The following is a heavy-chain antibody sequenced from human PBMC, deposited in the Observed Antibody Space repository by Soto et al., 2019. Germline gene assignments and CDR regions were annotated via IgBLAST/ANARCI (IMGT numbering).Heavy chain of an antibody. J-gene: IGHJ5*02. CDR3: ARVWDSSGWYWFDP. Sequence: SETLSLTCAVSGGSISSGGYSWSWIRQPPGKGLEWIGYIYHSGGTYYNPSLKSRVTISVDRSKNQFSLKLSSVTAADTAVYYCARVWDSSGWYWFDPWGQGTLVTVSS. D-gene: IGHD6-19*01. V-gene: IGHV4-30-2*01. CDR1: GGSISSGGYS. CDR2: IYHSGGT.